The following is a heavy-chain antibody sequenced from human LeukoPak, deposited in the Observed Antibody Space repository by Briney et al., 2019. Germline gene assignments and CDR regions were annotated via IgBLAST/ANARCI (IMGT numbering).Heavy chain of an antibody. Sequence: PSQTLSLTCTVSGGSISSGGYYWSWIRQPPGKGLEWIGYIYHSGSTYYNPSLKSRVTISVDRSKNQFSLKLSSVTAADTAVYYCASSSGYYSYFDYWGQGTLVTVSS. CDR1: GGSISSGGYY. V-gene: IGHV4-30-2*01. CDR2: IYHSGST. CDR3: ASSSGYYSYFDY. J-gene: IGHJ4*02. D-gene: IGHD3-22*01.